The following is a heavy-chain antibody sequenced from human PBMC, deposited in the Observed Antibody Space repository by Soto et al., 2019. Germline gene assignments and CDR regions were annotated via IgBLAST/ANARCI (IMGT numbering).Heavy chain of an antibody. Sequence: QVPFLQSGAEVKKPGASVRLSCKPSGYTLPNYSIHWVRQAAGQGLQWLGWINPGSGYTEYSQRFQGRVTLSRDNSASTFYMDLTSLTSEDTAVYFCTRDLNGGNPFDYWGQGTLVTVSS. D-gene: IGHD2-8*01. CDR3: TRDLNGGNPFDY. J-gene: IGHJ4*02. CDR2: INPGSGYT. V-gene: IGHV1-3*01. CDR1: GYTLPNYS.